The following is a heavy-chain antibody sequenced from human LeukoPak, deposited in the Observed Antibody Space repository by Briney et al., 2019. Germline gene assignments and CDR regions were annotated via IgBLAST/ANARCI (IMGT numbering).Heavy chain of an antibody. D-gene: IGHD3-3*01. V-gene: IGHV1-18*01. CDR1: GYTFTSYG. J-gene: IGHJ6*02. Sequence: ASVKVSCKASGYTFTSYGVSWVRQAPGQGLEWMGWISAYNGNTNYAQKLQGRVTMTTDTSTSTAYMELRSLRSDDTAVYYCARTSLRFLEWLYNYYYYGMDVWGQGTTVTVSS. CDR2: ISAYNGNT. CDR3: ARTSLRFLEWLYNYYYYGMDV.